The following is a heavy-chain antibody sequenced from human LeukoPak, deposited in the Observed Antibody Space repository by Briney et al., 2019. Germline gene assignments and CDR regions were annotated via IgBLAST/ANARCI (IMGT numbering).Heavy chain of an antibody. CDR2: ISKDGSNE. CDR1: EFTFDNYG. CDR3: AKHSSGITVAGTIQY. V-gene: IGHV3-30*18. D-gene: IGHD6-19*01. Sequence: QAGGSLRLSCVASEFTFDNYGMHWVRQAPGKGLEWVALISKDGSNEYYADSVKGRFTISRDNSKNTLDLQMSSLRADDTAVYYCAKHSSGITVAGTIQYWGQGTLVTVSS. J-gene: IGHJ4*02.